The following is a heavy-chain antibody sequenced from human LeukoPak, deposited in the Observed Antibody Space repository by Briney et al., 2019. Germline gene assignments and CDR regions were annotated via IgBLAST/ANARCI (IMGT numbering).Heavy chain of an antibody. J-gene: IGHJ4*02. D-gene: IGHD7-27*01. CDR1: GGSISSGSYY. CDR3: ARNLLTGDQNFDY. CDR2: IYTSGST. V-gene: IGHV4-61*02. Sequence: PSETLSLTCTVSGGSISSGSYYWSWIRQPAGKGLEWIGRIYTSGSTNYNPSLKSRVTISVDTSKNQFSLKLSSVTAADTAVYYCARNLLTGDQNFDYWGQGTLVTVSS.